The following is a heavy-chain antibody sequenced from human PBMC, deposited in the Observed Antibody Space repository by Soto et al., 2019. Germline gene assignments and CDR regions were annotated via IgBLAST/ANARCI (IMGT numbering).Heavy chain of an antibody. V-gene: IGHV3-30-3*01. Sequence: QVQLVESGGGVVQPGRSLRLSCAASGFTFSSYAMHWVRQAPGKGLEWVALISYDGSNKYYADSVKGRFTISRDNSKNTLYLQMNSLRAEDTAVYYCARGGLGTVVNPENYWGQGTLVTVSS. D-gene: IGHD2-21*01. CDR2: ISYDGSNK. J-gene: IGHJ4*02. CDR3: ARGGLGTVVNPENY. CDR1: GFTFSSYA.